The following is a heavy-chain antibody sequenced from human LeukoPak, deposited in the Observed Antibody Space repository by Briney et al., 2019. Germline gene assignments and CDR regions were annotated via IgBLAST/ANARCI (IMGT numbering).Heavy chain of an antibody. Sequence: AGGSLRLSCAASDFTVSINCMSWVRQAPGKGPEWVSALNSGGSRLYADSVKGRFTISRDNSKNTVYLQMNSLRAEDTAVYYCARTGIVVGGINWFDPWGQGTLVTVSS. CDR2: LNSGGSR. D-gene: IGHD6-19*01. J-gene: IGHJ5*02. V-gene: IGHV3-53*01. CDR1: DFTVSINC. CDR3: ARTGIVVGGINWFDP.